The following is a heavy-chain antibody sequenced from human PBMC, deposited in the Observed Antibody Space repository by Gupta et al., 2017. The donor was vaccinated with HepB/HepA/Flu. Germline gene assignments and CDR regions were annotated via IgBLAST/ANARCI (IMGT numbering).Heavy chain of an antibody. Sequence: EVQMLESGGGLVQPGGSLRLSCAASGFMFRSYAMIWVRQAPGKGLEWLSALDNSGDYTYYADSAKGRFTIFRDNSKGTLYLEMNSLTADDTAVYYCAKHSGVTRIGRYFDFWGQGTLVTVSS. CDR3: AKHSGVTRIGRYFDF. CDR2: LDNSGDYT. D-gene: IGHD3-9*01. V-gene: IGHV3-23*01. CDR1: GFMFRSYA. J-gene: IGHJ4*02.